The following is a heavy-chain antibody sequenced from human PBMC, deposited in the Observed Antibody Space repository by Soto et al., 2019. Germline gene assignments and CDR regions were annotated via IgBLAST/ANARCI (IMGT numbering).Heavy chain of an antibody. Sequence: GGSLRLSCAASGFTFSSYSMNWVRQAPGKGLEWVSYISSSSSTIYYADSVKGRFTISRDNAKNSLYLQMNSLRAEDTAVYYCARGRGYSYGYDHYYYMDVWGKGTTVTVSS. CDR1: GFTFSSYS. D-gene: IGHD5-18*01. J-gene: IGHJ6*03. CDR2: ISSSSSTI. V-gene: IGHV3-48*01. CDR3: ARGRGYSYGYDHYYYMDV.